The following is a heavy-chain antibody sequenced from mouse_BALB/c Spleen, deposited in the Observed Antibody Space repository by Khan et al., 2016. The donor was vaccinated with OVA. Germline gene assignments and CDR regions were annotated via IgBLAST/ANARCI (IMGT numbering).Heavy chain of an antibody. J-gene: IGHJ3*01. CDR1: GFSLTTSG. Sequence: QVQLKESGPGLVQPSQSLSITCTVSGFSLTTSGVHWVRQSPGKGLEWLGVIWSGGTTDYSAAFISRLSITKDNSKSQVFFKMNSLQANDTAIYYCARNDDYDEGLAYWGQGTLVTVSA. CDR3: ARNDDYDEGLAY. CDR2: IWSGGTT. V-gene: IGHV2-2*02. D-gene: IGHD2-4*01.